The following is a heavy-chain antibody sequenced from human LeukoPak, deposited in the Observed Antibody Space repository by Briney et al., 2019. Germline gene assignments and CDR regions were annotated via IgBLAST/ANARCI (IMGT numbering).Heavy chain of an antibody. Sequence: SETLSFTCTVSGGSISSYYWSWIRQPPGKGLEWIGYIYYSGSTNYNPSLKSRVTISVDTSKNQFSLKLSSVTAADTAVYYCARILSPHAYYYYYMDVWGKGTTVTVSS. CDR1: GGSISSYY. CDR3: ARILSPHAYYYYYMDV. CDR2: IYYSGST. J-gene: IGHJ6*03. V-gene: IGHV4-59*01.